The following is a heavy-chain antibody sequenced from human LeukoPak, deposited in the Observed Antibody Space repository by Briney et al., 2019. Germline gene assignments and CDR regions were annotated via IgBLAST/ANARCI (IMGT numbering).Heavy chain of an antibody. CDR2: ISSSSSYI. Sequence: GGSLRLSCAASGFTFSSYSMNWVRQAPGKGLEWVSSISSSSSYIYYADSVKGRFTISRDNAKNSLYLQMNSLRAEDTAVYYCAREGYDYVWGSYRQGDFDYWGQGTLVTVSS. CDR3: AREGYDYVWGSYRQGDFDY. D-gene: IGHD3-16*02. J-gene: IGHJ4*02. CDR1: GFTFSSYS. V-gene: IGHV3-21*01.